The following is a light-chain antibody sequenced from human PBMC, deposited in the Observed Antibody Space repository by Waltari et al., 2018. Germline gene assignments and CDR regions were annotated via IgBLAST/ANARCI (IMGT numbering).Light chain of an antibody. CDR1: SSDVGRYNY. Sequence: QSALTQPRSVSGSPGQSVAISCPGTSSDVGRYNYVPWFQQHPGKAPKLMIYDVTKRPSGVPDRFSGSKSGNTASLTISGLQADDEADYYCCSYAGPFGGGTKLTVL. CDR3: CSYAGP. J-gene: IGLJ2*01. CDR2: DVT. V-gene: IGLV2-11*01.